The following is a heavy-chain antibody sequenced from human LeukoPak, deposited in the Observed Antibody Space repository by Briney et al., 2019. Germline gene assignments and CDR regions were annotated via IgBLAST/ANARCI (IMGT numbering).Heavy chain of an antibody. V-gene: IGHV1-69*04. CDR1: GGPFDNYA. CDR2: IIPSLNRA. Sequence: SVKISCKSSGGPFDNYAINWVRQAPGQGLEWMGRIIPSLNRANYAQIRVTITADKSTATAYMELSGLRYEDTAVYYCARRTDRVDDAFDVWGQGTMVTVSS. CDR3: ARRTDRVDDAFDV. J-gene: IGHJ3*01. D-gene: IGHD3/OR15-3a*01.